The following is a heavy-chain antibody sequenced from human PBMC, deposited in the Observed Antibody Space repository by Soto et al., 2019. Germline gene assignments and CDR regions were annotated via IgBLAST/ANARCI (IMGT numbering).Heavy chain of an antibody. CDR3: AREKLPFYGKYYMDV. J-gene: IGHJ6*03. Sequence: GGSLRLSCAASGFTFSSYWMHWVRQAPGKGLVWVSRINSDGSSTSYADSVKGRFTISRDNAKNMLYLQMNSLRAEDTAVYYCAREKLPFYGKYYMDVWGKGTTVTVSS. CDR2: INSDGSST. V-gene: IGHV3-74*01. D-gene: IGHD4-17*01. CDR1: GFTFSSYW.